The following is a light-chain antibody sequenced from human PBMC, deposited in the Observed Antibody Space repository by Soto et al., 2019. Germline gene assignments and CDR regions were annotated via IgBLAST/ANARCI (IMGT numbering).Light chain of an antibody. CDR3: QKYDSDPRT. V-gene: IGKV3-15*01. CDR1: QSVSSN. CDR2: GAS. Sequence: EIVMTQSPATLSVSPGERATLSCRASQSVSSNLAWYQQKPGQAPRLLIYGASTRATGIPARFSGSGSGTDFTLTISSLQPEDVATYYCQKYDSDPRTFGQGTKVDIK. J-gene: IGKJ1*01.